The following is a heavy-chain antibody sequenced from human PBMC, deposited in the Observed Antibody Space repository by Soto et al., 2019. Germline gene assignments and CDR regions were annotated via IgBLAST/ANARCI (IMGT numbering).Heavy chain of an antibody. V-gene: IGHV3-64D*06. J-gene: IGHJ5*02. CDR2: ISSDGDIT. CDR1: GFTFSEYS. Sequence: GGSLRLSCSASGFTFSEYSMHWVRQAPGKGLQYVSTISSDGDITYYADSVKGRFTISRDNSKNTLYLQMNSLRPEVTAVYYCVKVSTFYDILTGYYSTNFFDPWGQGTLVTVSS. CDR3: VKVSTFYDILTGYYSTNFFDP. D-gene: IGHD3-9*01.